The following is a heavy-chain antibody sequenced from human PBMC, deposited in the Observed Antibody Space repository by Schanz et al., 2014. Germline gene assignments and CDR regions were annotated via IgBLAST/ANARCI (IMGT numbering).Heavy chain of an antibody. V-gene: IGHV3-48*01. CDR1: GFTFSSYS. CDR2: IGNGGVTI. J-gene: IGHJ4*02. Sequence: EVQLVESGGGLVQPGGSLRLSCTASGFTFSSYSMNWVRQAPGKGLEWVSYIGNGGVTIHYADSVKGRFTISRDNAKNSLYLQMDSLRAEDTAVYYCARDLPRSFLFDSWGQGTLVTVSS. CDR3: ARDLPRSFLFDS.